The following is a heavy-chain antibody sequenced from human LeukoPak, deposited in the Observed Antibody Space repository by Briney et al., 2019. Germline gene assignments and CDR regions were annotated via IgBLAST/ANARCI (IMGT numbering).Heavy chain of an antibody. CDR3: ARVRGAGTYAFDI. CDR1: GYTFTSYD. D-gene: IGHD1-7*01. J-gene: IGHJ3*02. V-gene: IGHV1-8*03. CDR2: VNPNSGNT. Sequence: ASVKVSCKASGYTFTSYDINWVRQATGQGLEWMGWVNPNSGNTGYAQKFQGRVTITRNTSISTAYMELSSLRSEDTAVYYCARVRGAGTYAFDIWGQGTMVTVSS.